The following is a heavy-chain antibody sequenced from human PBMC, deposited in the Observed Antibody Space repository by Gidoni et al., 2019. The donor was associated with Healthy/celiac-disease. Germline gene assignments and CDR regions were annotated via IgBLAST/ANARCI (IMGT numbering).Heavy chain of an antibody. J-gene: IGHJ6*02. V-gene: IGHV3-30*18. D-gene: IGHD6-13*01. CDR3: AKDLRYSSSRSFHYYYYGMDV. CDR1: GVTFSSYG. Sequence: QVQLVESGGGVVQPGRSLRLSCAASGVTFSSYGIPWVRQAPGKGLEWVAVISYDGSNKYYADSVKGRFTISRDNSKNTRYLQMNSLRAEDTAVYYCAKDLRYSSSRSFHYYYYGMDVWGQGTTVTVSS. CDR2: ISYDGSNK.